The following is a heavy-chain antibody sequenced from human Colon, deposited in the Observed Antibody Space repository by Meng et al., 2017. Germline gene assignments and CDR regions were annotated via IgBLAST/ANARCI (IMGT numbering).Heavy chain of an antibody. CDR2: VYHRGDT. Sequence: QVECQESGPGRVKPSGTLSLTCTVSGDSISSDIWWSWVRQPPGKGLEWIGEVYHRGDTNYNPSLKSRVDISVDKSKNQFYLSLFSVTAADTAVYYCGRDQGRELINHWGQGTLVTVSS. CDR3: GRDQGRELINH. J-gene: IGHJ4*02. D-gene: IGHD1-7*01. V-gene: IGHV4-4*02. CDR1: GDSISSDIW.